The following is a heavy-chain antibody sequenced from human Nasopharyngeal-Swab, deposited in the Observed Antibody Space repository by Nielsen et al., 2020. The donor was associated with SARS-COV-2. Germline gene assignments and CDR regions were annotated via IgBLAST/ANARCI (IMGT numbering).Heavy chain of an antibody. J-gene: IGHJ4*02. V-gene: IGHV3-11*01. CDR3: ARTGRDYGSGNYYYAFDY. D-gene: IGHD3-10*01. CDR2: ISSSGSTI. Sequence: GGSLRLSCAVSGFTFSDYYMSWIRQAPGKGLEWVSYISSSGSTIYYADSVKGRFTISRDNAKNSLYLQMNSLKSEDTAVYYCARTGRDYGSGNYYYAFDYWGQGNLVTVSS. CDR1: GFTFSDYY.